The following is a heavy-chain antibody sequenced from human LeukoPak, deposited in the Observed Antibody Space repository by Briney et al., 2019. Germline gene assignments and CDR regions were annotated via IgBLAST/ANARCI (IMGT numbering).Heavy chain of an antibody. D-gene: IGHD3-9*01. V-gene: IGHV4-34*01. CDR3: ARGGLRYFDWLSNYYFDY. CDR1: GRSFSGYY. J-gene: IGHJ4*02. CDR2: INHSGST. Sequence: SETLSLTCAVYGRSFSGYYWSWIRQPPGKGLEWIGEINHSGSTNYNPSLKSRVTISVDTSKNQFSLKLSSVTAADTAVYYCARGGLRYFDWLSNYYFDYWGQGTLVTVSS.